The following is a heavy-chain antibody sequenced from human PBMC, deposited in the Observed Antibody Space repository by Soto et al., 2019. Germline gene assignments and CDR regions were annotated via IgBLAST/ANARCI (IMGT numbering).Heavy chain of an antibody. CDR1: GYTFTSYY. D-gene: IGHD3-16*02. CDR3: ATTPYDYVWGSYRPGDAFDI. Sequence: ASVKVSCKASGYTFTSYYMHWVRQAPGQGLEWMGIINPSGGSTSYAQKSQGRVTMTRDTSTSTVYMELSSLRSEDTAVYYCATTPYDYVWGSYRPGDAFDIWGQGTMVTVSS. CDR2: INPSGGST. V-gene: IGHV1-46*01. J-gene: IGHJ3*02.